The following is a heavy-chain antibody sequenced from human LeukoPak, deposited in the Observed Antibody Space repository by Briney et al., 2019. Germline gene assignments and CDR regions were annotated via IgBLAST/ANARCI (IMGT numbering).Heavy chain of an antibody. CDR3: ARGFYGSGSNLDY. Sequence: SETLSLTCAVYGGSFSGYYWSWIRQPPGKGLEWIGEINHSGSTNYNPSLKSRVTISVDTSKNQFSLKLSSVTAADTAVYYCARGFYGSGSNLDYWGKGTLVTVSS. D-gene: IGHD3-10*01. CDR2: INHSGST. J-gene: IGHJ4*02. CDR1: GGSFSGYY. V-gene: IGHV4-34*01.